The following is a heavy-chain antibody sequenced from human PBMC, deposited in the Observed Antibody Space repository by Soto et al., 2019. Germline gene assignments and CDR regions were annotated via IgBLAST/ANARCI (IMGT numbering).Heavy chain of an antibody. V-gene: IGHV1-46*01. CDR1: GYTFSSNY. CDR3: ATSGRAFDELTMGRQYYYGMDV. Sequence: ASVKVSCKASGYTFSSNYIYWVRQAPVQGLEWMGIINPSGGSTSYAQRFQGRVTMTRDTSTSTVYMELTSLRSEDTAVYYCATSGRAFDELTMGRQYYYGMDVWGK. D-gene: IGHD1-7*01. CDR2: INPSGGST. J-gene: IGHJ6*04.